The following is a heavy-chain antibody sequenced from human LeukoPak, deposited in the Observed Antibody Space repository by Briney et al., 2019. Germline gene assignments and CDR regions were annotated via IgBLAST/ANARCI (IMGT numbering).Heavy chain of an antibody. V-gene: IGHV4-59*01. CDR3: ARKGFSSSYYYFDF. J-gene: IGHJ4*02. CDR2: IYYSGST. D-gene: IGHD3-22*01. CDR1: GGSISNKY. Sequence: SETLSLTCTVSGGSISNKYWSWIRQPPGKGLEWIGYIYYSGSTNYNPSLKSRVTILVDTSKNQFSLKLSSVTAADTAVYYCARKGFSSSYYYFDFWGQGSLVTVSS.